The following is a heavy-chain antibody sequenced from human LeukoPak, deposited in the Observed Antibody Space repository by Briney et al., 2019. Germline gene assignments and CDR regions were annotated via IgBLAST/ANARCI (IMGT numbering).Heavy chain of an antibody. J-gene: IGHJ6*03. Sequence: PGGSLRLSCAASGFTFSIYAMSWVRQAPGKGLQWVSSITSRGESTWYVDSVKGRFTITRDNSENTLYLQMHSLRAEDTAVYYCASSPGNYGLYYYYYMDVWGKGTTVTVSS. CDR3: ASSPGNYGLYYYYYMDV. D-gene: IGHD4-11*01. V-gene: IGHV3-23*01. CDR2: ITSRGEST. CDR1: GFTFSIYA.